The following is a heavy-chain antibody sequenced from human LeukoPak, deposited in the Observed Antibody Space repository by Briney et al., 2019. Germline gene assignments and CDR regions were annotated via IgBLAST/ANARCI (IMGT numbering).Heavy chain of an antibody. CDR2: IYYSGNT. CDR3: ARHSAYYYGSGSVNWFDP. Sequence: PSETLSLTCTVSGVSISSSNSYWGWIRQPPGKGLEWIGSIYYSGNTYYNASLKSQVSISIDTSKNQFSLKLSSVTAADTAVYYCARHSAYYYGSGSVNWFDPWGQGTLVTVSS. CDR1: GVSISSSNSY. V-gene: IGHV4-39*01. D-gene: IGHD3-10*01. J-gene: IGHJ5*02.